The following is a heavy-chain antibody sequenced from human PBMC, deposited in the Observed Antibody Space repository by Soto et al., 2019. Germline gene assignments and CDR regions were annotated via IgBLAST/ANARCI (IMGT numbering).Heavy chain of an antibody. D-gene: IGHD3-3*01. V-gene: IGHV5-51*01. CDR3: ARQGGEYDFWSGYYTRSFDY. Sequence: GESLKISCKGSGYSFTSYWISWVRQMPGKGLEWMGSIDPGDSDTRYSPSFQGQVTISADKSISTAYLQWSSLKASDTAMYYCARQGGEYDFWSGYYTRSFDYWGQGTLVTVSS. CDR1: GYSFTSYW. CDR2: IDPGDSDT. J-gene: IGHJ4*02.